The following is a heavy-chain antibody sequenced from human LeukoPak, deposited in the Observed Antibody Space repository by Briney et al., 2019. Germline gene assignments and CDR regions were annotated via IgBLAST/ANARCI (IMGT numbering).Heavy chain of an antibody. J-gene: IGHJ3*02. V-gene: IGHV3-23*01. D-gene: IGHD4-17*01. Sequence: GGSLRLSCAASGFTFTNYAMIWVRQAPGKGLEWVSAISGSGGSTYYADSVKGRFTISRDNSKNTLFLQVNSLRAEDTAVYYCGKDPNGDYVGAFDMWGQGTMVTVSS. CDR3: GKDPNGDYVGAFDM. CDR1: GFTFTNYA. CDR2: ISGSGGST.